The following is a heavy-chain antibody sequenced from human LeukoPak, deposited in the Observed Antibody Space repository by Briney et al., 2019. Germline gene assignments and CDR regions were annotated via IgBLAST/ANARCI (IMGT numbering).Heavy chain of an antibody. CDR3: AGDYYGSGSYYAPFDY. J-gene: IGHJ4*02. V-gene: IGHV3-21*01. CDR2: ISSSSSYI. D-gene: IGHD3-10*01. CDR1: GFTFSSYS. Sequence: PGGSLRLSCAASGFTFSSYSMNWVRQAPGKGLEWVSSISSSSSYIYYADSVKGRFTISRDNAKNSLYLQMNSLRAEDTAVYYCAGDYYGSGSYYAPFDYWGQGTLVTVSS.